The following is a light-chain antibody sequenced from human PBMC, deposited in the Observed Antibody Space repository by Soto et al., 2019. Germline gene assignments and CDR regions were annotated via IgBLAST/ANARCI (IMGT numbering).Light chain of an antibody. J-gene: IGKJ1*01. CDR3: HQYDSSLWT. CDR1: QDIRSNY. V-gene: IGKV3-20*01. Sequence: ETVLTQSPGTLSLSPGERATLSCRASQDIRSNYLAWYQQTPGQAPRLLIYGASKRASGIADRFSGSGSGTDFTLIISRLEPEDFALYYCHQYDSSLWTFGQGTKVEIK. CDR2: GAS.